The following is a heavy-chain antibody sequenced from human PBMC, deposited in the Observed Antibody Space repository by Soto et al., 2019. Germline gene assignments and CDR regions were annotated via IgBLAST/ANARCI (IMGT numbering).Heavy chain of an antibody. V-gene: IGHV5-10-1*01. CDR2: IDPSDSKT. J-gene: IGHJ4*02. Sequence: LKISCKGSGYSFAGYWITWVRQKPGKGLEWMGRIDPSDSKTYYSPSFRGHVTISVTKSITTVFLQWSSRRASDTAMYYCARQIYDSDTGPNFQYYFDSWGQGTPVTVSS. CDR3: ARQIYDSDTGPNFQYYFDS. D-gene: IGHD3-22*01. CDR1: GYSFAGYW.